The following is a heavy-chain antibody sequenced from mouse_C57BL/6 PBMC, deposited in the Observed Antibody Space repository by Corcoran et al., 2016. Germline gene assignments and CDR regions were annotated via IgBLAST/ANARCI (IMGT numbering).Heavy chain of an antibody. V-gene: IGHV1-26*01. CDR2: INPNNGGT. J-gene: IGHJ2*01. D-gene: IGHD1-1*01. CDR1: GYTFTDYY. CDR3: ARGSYYGVYYFDY. Sequence: EVQLQQSGPELVKPGASVKISCKASGYTFTDYYMNWVKQSHGKSLEWIGDINPNNGGTSYNQKFKGKATLTVDKSSSTAYMELRSLTSEDSAVYYCARGSYYGVYYFDYWGQGTTLTVSS.